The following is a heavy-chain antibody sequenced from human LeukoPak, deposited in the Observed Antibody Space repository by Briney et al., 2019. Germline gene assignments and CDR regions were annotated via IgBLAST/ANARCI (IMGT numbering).Heavy chain of an antibody. CDR1: GGSFSGYY. Sequence: SETLSLTCAVYGGSFSGYYWSWIRQPPGKGLEWIGEINHSGSTNYNPSLKSRVTTSVDTSKNQFSLKLSSVTAADTAVYYCARVAYYYDSSGYSEYFQHWGQGTLVTVSS. J-gene: IGHJ1*01. D-gene: IGHD3-22*01. V-gene: IGHV4-34*01. CDR2: INHSGST. CDR3: ARVAYYYDSSGYSEYFQH.